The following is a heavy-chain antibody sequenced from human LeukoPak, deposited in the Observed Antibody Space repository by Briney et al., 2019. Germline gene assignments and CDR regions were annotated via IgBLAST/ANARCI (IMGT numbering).Heavy chain of an antibody. CDR3: ARAEVPAATYYYYYYMDV. J-gene: IGHJ6*03. V-gene: IGHV3-48*01. CDR1: GFTFSSYS. D-gene: IGHD2-2*01. Sequence: GRSLRLSCAASGFTFSSYSMNWVRQAPGKGLEWVSYISSSSSTIYYADSVKGRFTISRDNAKNSLYLQMNSLRAEDTAVYYCARAEVPAATYYYYYYMDVWGKGTTVTVSS. CDR2: ISSSSSTI.